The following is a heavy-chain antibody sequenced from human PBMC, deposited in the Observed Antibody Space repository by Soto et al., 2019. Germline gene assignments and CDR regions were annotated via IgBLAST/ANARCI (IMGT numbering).Heavy chain of an antibody. D-gene: IGHD3-10*01. J-gene: IGHJ4*02. CDR3: ATTSGSGRLDY. CDR1: GESISTGGY. Sequence: QVRLQESGPGRVKPSQTLSLTCTVSGESISTGGYWSWVRLHPGKGLEWIGYIFYSGSTYYNPSPSLKSRVTMSVDTSKNQFSLNLSSVTAADTAVYFCATTSGSGRLDYWGQGTLVTVSS. V-gene: IGHV4-31*04. CDR2: IFYSGST.